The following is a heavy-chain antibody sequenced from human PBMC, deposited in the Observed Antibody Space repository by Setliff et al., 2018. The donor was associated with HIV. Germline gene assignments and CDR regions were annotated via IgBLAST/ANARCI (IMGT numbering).Heavy chain of an antibody. CDR3: AKSVDTTMDDYYHVDI. V-gene: IGHV4-4*07. CDR2: FRPTGNAYYANP. D-gene: IGHD5-18*01. J-gene: IGHJ6*03. Sequence: PSETLSLTCTVSGGSISSHFWTWIRQPAGKGLEWIGRFRPTGNAYYANPYYNPSLKSRVSMSVDTSKSQFSLKLNSVTAADTAVYYCAKSVDTTMDDYYHVDIWGTGITVTVSS. CDR1: GGSISSHF.